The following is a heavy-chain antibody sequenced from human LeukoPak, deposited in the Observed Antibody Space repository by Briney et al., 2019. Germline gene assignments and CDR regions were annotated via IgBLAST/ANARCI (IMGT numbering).Heavy chain of an antibody. Sequence: GGSLRLSCAASGFTFSSYSMNWVRQAPGKGLEWVAVISYDGSNKYYADSVKGRFTISRDNSKNTLYLQMNSLRAEDTAVYYCAKDFGFGEPNVDYWGQGTLVTVSS. CDR3: AKDFGFGEPNVDY. CDR2: ISYDGSNK. D-gene: IGHD3-10*01. J-gene: IGHJ4*02. CDR1: GFTFSSYS. V-gene: IGHV3-30*18.